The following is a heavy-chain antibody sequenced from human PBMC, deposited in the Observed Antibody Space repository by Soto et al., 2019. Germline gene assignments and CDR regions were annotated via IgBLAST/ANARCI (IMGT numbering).Heavy chain of an antibody. V-gene: IGHV4-4*02. J-gene: IGHJ4*02. CDR3: ASSKRPTVLVDY. D-gene: IGHD2-8*02. Sequence: QVQLQEWGPGLVKPSGTLSLTCAVSGDSINSSNWWSWVRQPPGKGLEWIGEIYHSGTINYNPSLKSRISISLDKSKNQFSLKLNSVTAADTAVYFCASSKRPTVLVDYWGQGALVTVSS. CDR2: IYHSGTI. CDR1: GDSINSSNW.